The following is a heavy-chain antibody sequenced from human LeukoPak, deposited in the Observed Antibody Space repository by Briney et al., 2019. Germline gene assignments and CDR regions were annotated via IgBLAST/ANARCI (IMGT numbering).Heavy chain of an antibody. CDR3: AKADCSSTSCPIDY. D-gene: IGHD2-2*01. Sequence: PGGSLRLSCAASGFTFSSYGMHWVRQAPGKGLEWVAVISYDGSNKYYADSVKGRFTISRDNSKNTLYLQMNSLRAEDTAVYYCAKADCSSTSCPIDYWGQGTLVTVSS. CDR2: ISYDGSNK. CDR1: GFTFSSYG. J-gene: IGHJ4*02. V-gene: IGHV3-30*18.